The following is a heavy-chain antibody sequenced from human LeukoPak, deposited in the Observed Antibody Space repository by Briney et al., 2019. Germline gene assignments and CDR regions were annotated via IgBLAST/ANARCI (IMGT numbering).Heavy chain of an antibody. CDR3: ARGEMATIKVDY. J-gene: IGHJ4*02. CDR2: ISRSSRYI. CDR1: GNTFSTYS. V-gene: IGHV3-21*01. D-gene: IGHD5-24*01. Sequence: GGSLRLSCAASGNTFSTYSMNWVRQAPGKGLEWVSSISRSSRYIYYADSVKGRFTISRDNAKNSLYLQMNSLGAEDTAVYYCARGEMATIKVDYWGQGTLVTVSS.